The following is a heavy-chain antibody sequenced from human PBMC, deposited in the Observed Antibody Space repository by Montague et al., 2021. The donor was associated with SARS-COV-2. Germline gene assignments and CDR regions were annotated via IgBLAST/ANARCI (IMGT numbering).Heavy chain of an antibody. J-gene: IGHJ4*02. V-gene: IGHV4-30-4*08. CDR2: MRLSGDS. CDR3: ARDRGLGVAENFDC. CDR1: GDVIISGDYY. Sequence: TLSLTCTVSGDVIISGDYYWTWVRQPPGKGLEWIGYMRLSGDSHYXXXLKGRVSISIDTTKNQFSLKLNSVTAADTAVYYCARDRGLGVAENFDCWGQGTLVTVSS. D-gene: IGHD3-10*01.